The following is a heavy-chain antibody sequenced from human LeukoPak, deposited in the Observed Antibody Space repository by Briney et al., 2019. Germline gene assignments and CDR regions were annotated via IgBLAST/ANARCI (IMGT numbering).Heavy chain of an antibody. Sequence: GGSLRLSCAASGFTFSSYAMSWVRQAPGKGLEWVSAISGSGGSTYYADSVKGRFTISRNNSKNTLYLQMNSLRAEDTAVYYCAKVLSPYCSSTNCYNFDYWGQGTLVTVSS. V-gene: IGHV3-23*01. J-gene: IGHJ4*02. CDR1: GFTFSSYA. D-gene: IGHD2-2*01. CDR2: ISGSGGST. CDR3: AKVLSPYCSSTNCYNFDY.